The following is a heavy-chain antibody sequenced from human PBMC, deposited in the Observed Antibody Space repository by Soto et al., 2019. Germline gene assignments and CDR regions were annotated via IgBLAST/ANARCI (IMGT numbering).Heavy chain of an antibody. V-gene: IGHV3-11*01. J-gene: IGHJ5*02. CDR1: GFTFSDYY. Sequence: GGSLRLSCAASGFTFSDYYMSWIRQAPGKGLEWVSYISSSGSTIYYADSVKGRFTISRDNAKNSLYLQMNSLRAEDTAVYYCARELSGGSCYPMCHNWFDPWGQGTLVTVSS. D-gene: IGHD2-15*01. CDR3: ARELSGGSCYPMCHNWFDP. CDR2: ISSSGSTI.